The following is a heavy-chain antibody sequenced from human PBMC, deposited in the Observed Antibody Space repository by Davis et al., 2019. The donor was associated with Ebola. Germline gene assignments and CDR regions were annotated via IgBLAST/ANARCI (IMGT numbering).Heavy chain of an antibody. Sequence: ASVKVSCKASGYTFTGNYIQWVRQAPGQGLEWMGRINPNSGDTNYAQKFQGRVTMSRDTSTSTAYMEMSRLRSDDTAVYFCARGGITMMVVPRDYYYGLDVWGQGTTVTVSS. CDR3: ARGGITMMVVPRDYYYGLDV. J-gene: IGHJ6*02. V-gene: IGHV1-2*06. CDR2: INPNSGDT. CDR1: GYTFTGNY. D-gene: IGHD3-22*01.